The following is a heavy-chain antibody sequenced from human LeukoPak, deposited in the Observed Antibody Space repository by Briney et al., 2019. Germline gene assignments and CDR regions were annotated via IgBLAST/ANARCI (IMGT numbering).Heavy chain of an antibody. Sequence: SQTLSLTCAISGESVSTNSASWNWIRQSPSRGLEWLGRTYYRSKWHNDYAVSVKSRITINPDTSKNQFSLTLSSVTAADTAVYYCARGRRGSSWASFDYWGQGTLVTVSS. J-gene: IGHJ4*02. CDR3: ARGRRGSSWASFDY. CDR2: TYYRSKWHN. CDR1: GESVSTNSAS. V-gene: IGHV6-1*01. D-gene: IGHD6-13*01.